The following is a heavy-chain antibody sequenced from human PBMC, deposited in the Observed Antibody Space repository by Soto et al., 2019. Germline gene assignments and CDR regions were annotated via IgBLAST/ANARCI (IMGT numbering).Heavy chain of an antibody. Sequence: SVKVSCKASGGTFSSYAISWVRQAPGQGLEWMGGIIPIFGTANYAQKFQGRVTITADESTSTAYMELSSLRSEDTAVYYCARELGYCSSTSCPTDAFDIWGQGTMVTVSS. CDR2: IIPIFGTA. J-gene: IGHJ3*02. D-gene: IGHD2-2*01. V-gene: IGHV1-69*13. CDR3: ARELGYCSSTSCPTDAFDI. CDR1: GGTFSSYA.